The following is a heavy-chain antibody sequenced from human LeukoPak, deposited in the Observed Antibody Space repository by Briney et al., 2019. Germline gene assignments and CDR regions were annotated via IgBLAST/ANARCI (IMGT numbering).Heavy chain of an antibody. Sequence: SETLSLTCAVYGGSFSGYYWSWIRQPPGKGLEWSGEINHSGSTNYNPSPKRRETISVGTSTNPFSLKRSSLNPAGTAVYYCARAETKYIPSVWGQGTLVTVSS. V-gene: IGHV4-34*01. D-gene: IGHD2-2*02. CDR3: ARAETKYIPSV. CDR1: GGSFSGYY. CDR2: INHSGST. J-gene: IGHJ4*02.